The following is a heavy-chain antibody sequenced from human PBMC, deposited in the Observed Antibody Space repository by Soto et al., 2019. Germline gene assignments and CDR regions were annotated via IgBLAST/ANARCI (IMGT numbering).Heavy chain of an antibody. D-gene: IGHD1-26*01. Sequence: GASVKVSCKASGGTFSSYAISWVRQAPGQGLEWMGGIIPIFGTANYAQKFQGRVTITADESTSTAYMELSSLRSEDTAVYYCARSRPIQWELPPQFDYWGQGTLVTVSS. V-gene: IGHV1-69*13. CDR3: ARSRPIQWELPPQFDY. J-gene: IGHJ4*02. CDR1: GGTFSSYA. CDR2: IIPIFGTA.